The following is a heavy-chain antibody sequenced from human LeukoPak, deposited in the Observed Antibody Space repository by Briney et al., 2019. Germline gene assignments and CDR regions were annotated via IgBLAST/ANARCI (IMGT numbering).Heavy chain of an antibody. Sequence: ASAKVSCKASGYTFTSYGISWVRQAPGQGLEWMGWISAYNGNTNYAQKLQGRVTMTTDTSTSTAYMELRSLRSDDTAVYYCARDLGTVGATTYYYYGMDVWGQGTTVTVSS. J-gene: IGHJ6*02. D-gene: IGHD1-26*01. CDR1: GYTFTSYG. V-gene: IGHV1-18*01. CDR2: ISAYNGNT. CDR3: ARDLGTVGATTYYYYGMDV.